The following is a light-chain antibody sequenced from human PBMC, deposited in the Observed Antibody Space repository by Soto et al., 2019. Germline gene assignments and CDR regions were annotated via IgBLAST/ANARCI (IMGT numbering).Light chain of an antibody. CDR3: QQYGNSAPIT. Sequence: EIVLTQSPGTLSWSPGERATLSCRASQSVSSNYLAWYQQKPGQAPRLLIYGASSRATGIPDRFSGSGSGTDFILTISRLEPEDSAMYYCQQYGNSAPITFGQGTRLEIE. CDR1: QSVSSNY. V-gene: IGKV3-20*01. J-gene: IGKJ5*01. CDR2: GAS.